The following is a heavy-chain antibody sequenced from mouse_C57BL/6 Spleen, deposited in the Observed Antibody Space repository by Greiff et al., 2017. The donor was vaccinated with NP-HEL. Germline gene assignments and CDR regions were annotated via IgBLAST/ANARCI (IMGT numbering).Heavy chain of an antibody. J-gene: IGHJ4*01. V-gene: IGHV1-64*01. CDR1: GYTFTSYW. Sequence: VQLQQPGAELVKPGASVKLSCKASGYTFTSYWMHWVKQRPGQGLEWIGMIHPNSGSTNYNEKFTSKATLTVDKSSSTAYMQLSSLTSEDSAVYYCARKELGNAMDYWGQGTSVTVSS. CDR3: ARKELGNAMDY. D-gene: IGHD4-1*01. CDR2: IHPNSGST.